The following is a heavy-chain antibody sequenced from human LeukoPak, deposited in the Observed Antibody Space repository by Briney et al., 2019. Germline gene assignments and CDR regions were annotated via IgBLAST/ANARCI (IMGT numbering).Heavy chain of an antibody. Sequence: PGGSLRLSCAASGFTFSSYGMSWVRQAPGKGLEWVSAISSSGGRTDNADSVKGRFTISRDNSKNTLYLEVISLTAEDTAVYYCAKDDAWLRFGEWSQGTLVTVSS. V-gene: IGHV3-23*01. CDR1: GFTFSSYG. D-gene: IGHD3-10*01. CDR2: ISSSGGRT. CDR3: AKDDAWLRFGE. J-gene: IGHJ4*02.